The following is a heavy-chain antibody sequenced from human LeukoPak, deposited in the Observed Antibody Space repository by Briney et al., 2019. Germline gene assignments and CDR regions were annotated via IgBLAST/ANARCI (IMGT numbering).Heavy chain of an antibody. CDR1: GYSISSGYY. CDR3: ARITGTPRTFDY. V-gene: IGHV4-38-2*02. J-gene: IGHJ4*02. D-gene: IGHD1-20*01. Sequence: SETLSLTCTVSGYSISSGYYWGWIRQPPGKGLEWIGSIYHSGSTYYNPSLKSRATISVDTYKNQFSLKLSSVTAADTAVYYCARITGTPRTFDYWGQGTLVTVSS. CDR2: IYHSGST.